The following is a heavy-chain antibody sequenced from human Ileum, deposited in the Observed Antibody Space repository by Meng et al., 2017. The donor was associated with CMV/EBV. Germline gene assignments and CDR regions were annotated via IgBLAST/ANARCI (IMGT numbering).Heavy chain of an antibody. CDR1: GYTFTYPY. J-gene: IGHJ5*01. V-gene: IGHV1-45*02. D-gene: IGHD2-21*01. CDR3: VRSSLYGDPYFFDS. Sequence: QIQLVQSVAEVKTTGSSVKISCKASGYTFTYPYLHWGRQAPGQALEWMGWITIYNGNTHYAQRFQDRLTITRHNSLHTAYMELNSLTSRDTGVYFCVRSSLYGDPYFFDSWGQGTLVTVSS. CDR2: ITIYNGNT.